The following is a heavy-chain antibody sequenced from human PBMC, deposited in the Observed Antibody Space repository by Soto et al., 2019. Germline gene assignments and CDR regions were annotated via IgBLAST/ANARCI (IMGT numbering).Heavy chain of an antibody. D-gene: IGHD2-15*01. J-gene: IGHJ4*02. CDR3: ARANGSNNPFDS. V-gene: IGHV3-74*01. Sequence: EVQLVESGGGLVQPGGSLRLSCAASGFTFSTYWMHWVRQGPGRGLVWVSRISSDGSSTTYADSVKGRFTTSRDNARNTLYLQMDSMRAEDTAIYYCARANGSNNPFDSWGQGTLVTVSS. CDR1: GFTFSTYW. CDR2: ISSDGSST.